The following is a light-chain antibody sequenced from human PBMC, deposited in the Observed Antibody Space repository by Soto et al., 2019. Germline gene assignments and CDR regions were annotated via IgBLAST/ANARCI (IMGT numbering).Light chain of an antibody. CDR3: QQDYNLPQT. CDR2: GAS. J-gene: IGKJ1*01. CDR1: QSVSSTY. Sequence: EIVLTQSPGTLSLSPGERATLSCRASQSVSSTYLAWYQQKPGQAPRLLIYGASTRATGIPARFSGSGSGTDFTLTISSLQPEDFAVYYCQQDYNLPQTFGQGTKVDIK. V-gene: IGKV3D-7*01.